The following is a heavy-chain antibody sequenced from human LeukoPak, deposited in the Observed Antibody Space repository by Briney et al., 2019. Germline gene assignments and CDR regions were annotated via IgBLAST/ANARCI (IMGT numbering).Heavy chain of an antibody. CDR1: GFTFSSYG. CDR3: ARVISGYEEFDY. CDR2: IWYDGSNK. D-gene: IGHD5-12*01. V-gene: IGHV3-33*01. J-gene: IGHJ4*02. Sequence: GRSLRLSCAASGFTFSSYGMHWVRQALGKGLEWVAVIWYDGSNKYYADSVKGRFTISRDNSKNTLYLQMNSLRAEDTAVYYCARVISGYEEFDYWGQGTLVTVSS.